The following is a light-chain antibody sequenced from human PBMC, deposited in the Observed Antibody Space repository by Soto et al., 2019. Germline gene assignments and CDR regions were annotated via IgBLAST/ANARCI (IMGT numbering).Light chain of an antibody. Sequence: DIQMTQSPSSVSASVGDRVTITCRASQAIDSWLAWYQQQPGEAPKLLIFTGSLLHSGVPPRFSGSGSGTHFTLTISSLQPEDLATYYCQQTLSFPPTFGPATKVDSK. CDR1: QAIDSW. CDR2: TGS. V-gene: IGKV1-12*01. CDR3: QQTLSFPPT. J-gene: IGKJ3*01.